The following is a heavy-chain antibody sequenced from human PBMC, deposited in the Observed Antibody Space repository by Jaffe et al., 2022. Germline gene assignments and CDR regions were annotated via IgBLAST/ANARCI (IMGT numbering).Heavy chain of an antibody. J-gene: IGHJ4*02. V-gene: IGHV4-39*01. CDR3: ARHGTPYDYIWGSYRYTAYFDY. CDR2: IYYSGST. CDR1: GGSISSSSYY. D-gene: IGHD3-16*02. Sequence: QLQLQESGPGLVKPSETLSLTCTVSGGSISSSSYYWGWIRQPPGKGLEWIGSIYYSGSTYYNPSLKSRVTISVDTSKNQFSLKLSSVTAADTAVYYCARHGTPYDYIWGSYRYTAYFDYWGQGTLVTVSS.